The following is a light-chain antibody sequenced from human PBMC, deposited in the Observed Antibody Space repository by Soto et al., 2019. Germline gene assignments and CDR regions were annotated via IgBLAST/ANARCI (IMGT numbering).Light chain of an antibody. CDR3: SSYTTTSTYL. CDR2: VVS. Sequence: QSALTQPASVSGSPGQSITITCTGTSSDVGGYKYVSWYQQHPGKAPKLLIYVVSNRPSGVSTRFSGSKAGNTASLTISGLRAEDEADYYCSSYTTTSTYLFGTGTKLTVL. J-gene: IGLJ1*01. CDR1: SSDVGGYKY. V-gene: IGLV2-14*01.